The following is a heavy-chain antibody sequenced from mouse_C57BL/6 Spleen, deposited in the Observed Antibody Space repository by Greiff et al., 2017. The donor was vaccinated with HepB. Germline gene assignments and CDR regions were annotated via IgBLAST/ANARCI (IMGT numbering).Heavy chain of an antibody. CDR2: IYPGDGDT. V-gene: IGHV1-80*01. D-gene: IGHD1-1*01. Sequence: QVQLQQSGAELVKPGASVKISCKASGYAFSSYWMNWVKQRPGKGLEWIGQIYPGDGDTNYNGKFKGKATLTADKSSSTAYMQLSSLTSEDSAVYFCARRGIYYVNDFFDYWGQGTTLTVSS. CDR1: GYAFSSYW. CDR3: ARRGIYYVNDFFDY. J-gene: IGHJ2*01.